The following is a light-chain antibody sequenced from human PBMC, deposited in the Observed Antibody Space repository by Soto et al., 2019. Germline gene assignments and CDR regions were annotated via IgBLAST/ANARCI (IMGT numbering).Light chain of an antibody. CDR2: AAS. Sequence: AIRMTQSPSSFSASTGDRVTIACRASQGISSYLAWYQQKPGKAPKLLIYAASTLQSGVPSRFSGSGSGTDFTLTISCLQSEDFATYYCQQYYNYPPTFGLGTTVEIK. J-gene: IGKJ1*01. V-gene: IGKV1-8*01. CDR1: QGISSY. CDR3: QQYYNYPPT.